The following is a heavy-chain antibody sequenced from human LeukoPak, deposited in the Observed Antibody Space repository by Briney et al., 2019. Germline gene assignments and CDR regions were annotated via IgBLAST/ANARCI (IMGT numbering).Heavy chain of an antibody. D-gene: IGHD3-3*01. CDR2: FYYSENT. CDR3: AGGDFWSGYYSPSLDD. V-gene: IGHV4-59*01. J-gene: IGHJ4*01. Sequence: SETLSLTCTVSGGSISIYYGSWIRQPPGEGREWIGYFYYSENTNYNPSLKSRVTISVNTSKNQFSLKISSAAAADPAVLCCAGGDFWSGYYSPSLDDWGQGTLVTVSS. CDR1: GGSISIYY.